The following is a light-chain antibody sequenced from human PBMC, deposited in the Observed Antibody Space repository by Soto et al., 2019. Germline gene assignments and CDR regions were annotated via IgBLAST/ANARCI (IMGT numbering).Light chain of an antibody. V-gene: IGLV1-40*01. CDR1: SSNIGAGYD. J-gene: IGLJ1*01. Sequence: QSVLTQPPSVSGCPGQSVTISCTWRSSNIGAGYDVHWYQQLPGTAPKLLIYGNSNRPSGVPDRFSGSKSGTSASLAITGLQAEDEADYYCQSYDSSLSDVFGTGTKVTVL. CDR3: QSYDSSLSDV. CDR2: GNS.